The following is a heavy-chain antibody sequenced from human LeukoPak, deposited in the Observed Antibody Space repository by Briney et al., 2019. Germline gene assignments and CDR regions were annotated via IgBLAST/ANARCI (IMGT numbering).Heavy chain of an antibody. V-gene: IGHV4-59*08. J-gene: IGHJ5*02. CDR1: GGSISSYC. CDR2: IYYSGST. D-gene: IGHD2-2*01. CDR3: ASPQGYCSSTSCYHWFDP. Sequence: SETLSLTCTVSGGSISSYCWSWIRQPPGKGLEWIGYIYYSGSTNYNPSLKSRVTISVDTSKNQFSPKLSSVTAADTAVYYCASPQGYCSSTSCYHWFDPWGQGTLVTVSS.